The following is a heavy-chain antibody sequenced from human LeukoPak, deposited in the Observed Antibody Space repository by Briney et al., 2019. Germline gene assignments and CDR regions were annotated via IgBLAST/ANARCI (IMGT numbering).Heavy chain of an antibody. Sequence: GGSLRLSCAASGFTFSSYEMNWVRQAPGKGLEWVSYISSSGSTIYYADSVKGRFTISRDNAKNSLYLQMNSLRAEDTAVYYCARGSMVTGFDYWGQGTLVTVSS. D-gene: IGHD5-18*01. J-gene: IGHJ4*02. V-gene: IGHV3-48*03. CDR2: ISSSGSTI. CDR1: GFTFSSYE. CDR3: ARGSMVTGFDY.